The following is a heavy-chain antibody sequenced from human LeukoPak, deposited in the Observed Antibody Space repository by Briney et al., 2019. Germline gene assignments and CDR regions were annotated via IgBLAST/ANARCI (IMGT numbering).Heavy chain of an antibody. Sequence: SETLSLTCTVSGGSISSYYWSWIRQPPGKGLEWIGYIYYSGSTNYNPSLKSRVTISVDTSKNQFSLKLSSVTAADTAVYYCARGAASSSYYFDYWGQGTLVTISS. J-gene: IGHJ4*02. CDR2: IYYSGST. CDR1: GGSISSYY. CDR3: ARGAASSSYYFDY. D-gene: IGHD6-6*01. V-gene: IGHV4-59*12.